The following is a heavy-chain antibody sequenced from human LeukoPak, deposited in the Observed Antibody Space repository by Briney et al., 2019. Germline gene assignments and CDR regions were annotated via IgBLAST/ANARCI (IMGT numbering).Heavy chain of an antibody. CDR3: ARGALHVFDY. CDR2: ISTSGSTT. J-gene: IGHJ4*02. Sequence: GGSLRPSCAASGFTFSDYEINWVRQAPGKGLEWVSCISTSGSTTYYADSVKGRFTISRDNAKNSLFLQMNTLTVEDTAVYYCARGALHVFDYWGQGTPVTVSS. CDR1: GFTFSDYE. V-gene: IGHV3-48*03. D-gene: IGHD3-10*02.